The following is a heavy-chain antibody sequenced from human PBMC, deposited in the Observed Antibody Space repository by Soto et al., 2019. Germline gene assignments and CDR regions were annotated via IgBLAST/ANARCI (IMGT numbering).Heavy chain of an antibody. CDR1: GYTFTDYY. CDR2: INPRDDDT. J-gene: IGHJ6*02. Sequence: ASVKVSLTASGYTFTDYYIQWVRQAPGQGLEWMGWINPRDDDTKYAQKFQGWVTMTWDTSLTTAYMELSRLKSDDTAVYYCARGPNGMDVWGQGTTVTVSS. V-gene: IGHV1-2*04. CDR3: ARGPNGMDV.